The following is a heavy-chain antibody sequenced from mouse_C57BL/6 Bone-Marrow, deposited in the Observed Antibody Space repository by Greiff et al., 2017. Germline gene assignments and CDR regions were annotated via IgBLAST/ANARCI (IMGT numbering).Heavy chain of an antibody. CDR3: ARLEFDGSSGDWYFDV. CDR1: GYTFTSYD. Sequence: QVQLQQSGPELVKPGASVKLSCKASGYTFTSYDINWVKPRPGQGLEWIGWISPRDGSTKYNEKFTGKATLTVDTSSSTAYMELHSLTSEDSAVYFCARLEFDGSSGDWYFDVWGTGTTVTVSS. D-gene: IGHD1-1*01. J-gene: IGHJ1*03. CDR2: ISPRDGST. V-gene: IGHV1-85*01.